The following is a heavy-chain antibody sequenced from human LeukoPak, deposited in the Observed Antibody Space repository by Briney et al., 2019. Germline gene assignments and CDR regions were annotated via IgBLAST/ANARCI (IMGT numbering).Heavy chain of an antibody. Sequence: PGRSLRLSCAASGFTFDDYAMHWVRQAPGKGLEWVSGISWNSGSIGYADSVKGRFTISRDNAKNSLYLQMNSLRAEDTALYYCAKGGYCSSTSCWEDYWGQGTLVTVSS. CDR3: AKGGYCSSTSCWEDY. D-gene: IGHD2-2*01. CDR2: ISWNSGSI. V-gene: IGHV3-9*01. J-gene: IGHJ4*02. CDR1: GFTFDDYA.